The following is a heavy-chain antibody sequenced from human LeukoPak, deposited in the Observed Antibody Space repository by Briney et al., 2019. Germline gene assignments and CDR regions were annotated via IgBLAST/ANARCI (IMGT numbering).Heavy chain of an antibody. D-gene: IGHD4-23*01. V-gene: IGHV3-15*01. CDR2: IKIKTDGETT. CDR3: TTSGRRWDYFDF. J-gene: IGHJ4*02. Sequence: GGSLRLSCAASGFTFSNAWMSWVRQAPGKGLEWVGRIKIKTDGETTDYAAPVKGRFTISRDDSKSRLYLQMSSLKAEDTAMYYCTTSGRRWDYFDFWGQGTLVTVSS. CDR1: GFTFSNAW.